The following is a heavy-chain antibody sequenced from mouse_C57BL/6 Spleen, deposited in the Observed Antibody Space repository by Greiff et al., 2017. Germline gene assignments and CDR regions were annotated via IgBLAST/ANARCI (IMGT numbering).Heavy chain of an antibody. J-gene: IGHJ4*01. Sequence: EVQGVESGGDLVKPGGSLKLSCAASGFTFSSYGMSWVRQTPDKRLEWVATISSGGSCTYYPDSVKGRFTISRDNAKNTLYLQMSKLKSEDTAMYDCAHDYGEGDYYAMDYWGKGTSVTVSS. CDR1: GFTFSSYG. V-gene: IGHV5-6*01. D-gene: IGHD2-4*01. CDR3: AHDYGEGDYYAMDY. CDR2: ISSGGSCT.